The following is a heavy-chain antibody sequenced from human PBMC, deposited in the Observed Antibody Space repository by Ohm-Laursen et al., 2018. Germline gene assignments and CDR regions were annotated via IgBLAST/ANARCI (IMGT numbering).Heavy chain of an antibody. D-gene: IGHD2-2*01. CDR3: AKSGSTRDFDY. CDR1: GFTFSGSA. V-gene: IGHV3-73*01. CDR2: IRGKANSYAT. Sequence: SLRLSCAASGFTFSGSAMHWVRQASGKGLEWVGRIRGKANSYATAYAASVTGRFTVSRNDSKNSMYLQMNSLKTEDTAVYYCAKSGSTRDFDYWGQGTLVTVSS. J-gene: IGHJ4*02.